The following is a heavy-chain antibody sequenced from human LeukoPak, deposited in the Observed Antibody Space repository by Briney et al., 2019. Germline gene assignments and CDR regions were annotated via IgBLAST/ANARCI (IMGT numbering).Heavy chain of an antibody. CDR2: SSSSGSTI. Sequence: GGSLRLSCAASGFTFSSYEMHWVRQAPGKGLEWVSYSSSSGSTIYYADSVKGRFTISRDNAKNSLYLQMNSLRAEDTAVYYCAKGGRGYSFDDYFDYWGQGTLVTVSS. CDR3: AKGGRGYSFDDYFDY. D-gene: IGHD5-18*01. J-gene: IGHJ4*02. CDR1: GFTFSSYE. V-gene: IGHV3-48*03.